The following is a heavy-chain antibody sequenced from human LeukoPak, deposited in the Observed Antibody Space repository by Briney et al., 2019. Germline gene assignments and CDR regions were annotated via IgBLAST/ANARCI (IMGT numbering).Heavy chain of an antibody. Sequence: TGGSLRLSCAASGFTFSSYAMHWVRQAPGKGLEWVAVISYDGSNKYYADSVKGRFTISRDNSKNTLYLQMNSLRAEDTAVYYCARERKRYYGDYSRAFDIWGQGTMVTVSS. CDR1: GFTFSSYA. J-gene: IGHJ3*02. CDR3: ARERKRYYGDYSRAFDI. CDR2: ISYDGSNK. D-gene: IGHD4-17*01. V-gene: IGHV3-30-3*01.